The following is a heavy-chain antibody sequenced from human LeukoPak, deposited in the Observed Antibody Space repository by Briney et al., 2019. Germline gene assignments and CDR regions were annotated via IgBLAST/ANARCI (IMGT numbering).Heavy chain of an antibody. D-gene: IGHD2/OR15-2a*01. CDR3: ATSDFAAHSDY. J-gene: IGHJ4*02. CDR1: GFTFDDYA. V-gene: IGHV3-43*02. CDR2: ISGDGGST. Sequence: SGGSLRLSCAASGFTFDDYAMHWVRQAPGKGLEGVSLISGDGGSTYYADSVKGRFTISRDNSKNSLYLQMNSLGTEDTALYYCATSDFAAHSDYWGQGTLVTVSS.